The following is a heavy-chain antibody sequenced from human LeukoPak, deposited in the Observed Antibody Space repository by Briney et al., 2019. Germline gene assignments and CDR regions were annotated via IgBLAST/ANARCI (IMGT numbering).Heavy chain of an antibody. D-gene: IGHD3-9*01. CDR1: GGSISSGSYY. V-gene: IGHV4-61*02. CDR2: IYTSGST. J-gene: IGHJ6*03. CDR3: ARDRKEYYDILTGSYYYYMDV. Sequence: SQTLSLTCTVSGGSISSGSYYWSWIRQPAGKGLEWIERIYTSGSTNYNPSLKSRVTIPVDTSKNQFSLKLSSVTAADTAVYYCARDRKEYYDILTGSYYYYMDVWGKGTTVTISS.